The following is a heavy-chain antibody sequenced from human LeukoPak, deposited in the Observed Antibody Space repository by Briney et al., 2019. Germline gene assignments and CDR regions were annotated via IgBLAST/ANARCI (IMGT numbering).Heavy chain of an antibody. D-gene: IGHD6-13*01. V-gene: IGHV4-39*01. Sequence: SETLSLTCTVSGGSISSSSYYWGWIRQPPGKGLEWIGRIYYSGSTYYNPSLKSRVTISVDTSKNQFSLKLSSVTAADTAVYYCARRPYSSSWYLPYDAFDIWGQGTMVTVSS. CDR1: GGSISSSSYY. CDR3: ARRPYSSSWYLPYDAFDI. J-gene: IGHJ3*02. CDR2: IYYSGST.